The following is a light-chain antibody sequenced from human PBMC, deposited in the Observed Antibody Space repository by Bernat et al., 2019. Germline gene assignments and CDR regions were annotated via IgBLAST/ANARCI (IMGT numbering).Light chain of an antibody. Sequence: EVVMTQSTGTLSVSSGERVALSCRASQPVSKFLAWYQQKPGQAPRLLTYATSTRATGVPARFSGSGSGTELPLTVNSLQSDDVAVYFCQQYNTWPFIFGPGTKVDMK. CDR2: ATS. V-gene: IGKV3-15*01. CDR1: QPVSKF. CDR3: QQYNTWPFI. J-gene: IGKJ3*01.